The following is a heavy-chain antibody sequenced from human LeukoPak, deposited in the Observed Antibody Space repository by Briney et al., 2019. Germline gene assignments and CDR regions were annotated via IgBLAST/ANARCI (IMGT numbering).Heavy chain of an antibody. J-gene: IGHJ6*02. CDR1: GFTFSSYA. D-gene: IGHD3-9*01. V-gene: IGHV3-30*04. CDR3: ARDVLRSFDWLWAHYGMDV. CDR2: ISCDGSKK. Sequence: GRSLRLSCAASGFTFSSYAMHWVRQAPGKGLEWVAVISCDGSKKNYADSVKGRFTISRDNSKNTLHLQMNSLRAEDTAVYYCARDVLRSFDWLWAHYGMDVWGQGTTAAVSS.